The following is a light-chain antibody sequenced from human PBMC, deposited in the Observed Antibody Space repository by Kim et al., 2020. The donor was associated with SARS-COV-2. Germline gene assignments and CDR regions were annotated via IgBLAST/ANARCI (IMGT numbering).Light chain of an antibody. CDR1: AGAVTGGYY. Sequence: PGWTVTLTCASGAGAVTGGYYSIWFQQKPGQVPRALIHNTNKKHPWTPARFSGSLLGGKAALTLSAVQPEDEADYYCLLYYRAVWVFGGGTQLTVL. CDR3: LLYYRAVWV. V-gene: IGLV7-43*01. J-gene: IGLJ3*02. CDR2: NTN.